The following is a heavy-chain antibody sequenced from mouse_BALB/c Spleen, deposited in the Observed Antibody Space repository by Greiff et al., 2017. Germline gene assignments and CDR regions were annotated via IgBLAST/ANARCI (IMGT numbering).Heavy chain of an antibody. V-gene: IGHV2-9-2*01. D-gene: IGHD1-1*01. CDR1: GFSLTSYD. CDR2: IWTGGGT. Sequence: VQLKESGPGLVAPSQSLSITCTVSGFSLTSYDISWIRQPPGKGLEWLGVIWTGGGTNYNSAFMSRLSISKDNSKSQVFLKMNSLQTDDTAIYYCVREGDYGDVGFAYWGQGTLVTVSA. J-gene: IGHJ3*01. CDR3: VREGDYGDVGFAY.